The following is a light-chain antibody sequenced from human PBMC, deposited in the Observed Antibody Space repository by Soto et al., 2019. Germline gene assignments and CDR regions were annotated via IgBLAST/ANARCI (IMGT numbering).Light chain of an antibody. J-gene: IGKJ1*01. CDR2: AAS. V-gene: IGKV1-5*01. CDR1: ESIDNW. Sequence: DIQMTQSPSTLSGSVGDRVTITCRASESIDNWLAWYQQKPGKAPKLLIYAASTFQSGVPPRFSGSRSGADFTLTISSLQPEDFATYYCPLDFCYLWAFGQGTKVDIK. CDR3: PLDFCYLWA.